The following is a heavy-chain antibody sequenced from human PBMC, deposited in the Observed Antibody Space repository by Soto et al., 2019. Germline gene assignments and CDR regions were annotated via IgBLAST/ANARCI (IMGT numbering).Heavy chain of an antibody. Sequence: VQLVESGGGLVKPGGSLRLSCAASGFTFSDYYMSWIRQAPGKGLEWVSAISGSGGSTYYADSVKGRFTISRDNSKNTLYLQMNSLRAEDTAVYYCAKYAAAGTGGNWFDPWGQGTLVTVSS. CDR1: GFTFSDYY. D-gene: IGHD6-13*01. J-gene: IGHJ5*02. V-gene: IGHV3-23*04. CDR2: ISGSGGST. CDR3: AKYAAAGTGGNWFDP.